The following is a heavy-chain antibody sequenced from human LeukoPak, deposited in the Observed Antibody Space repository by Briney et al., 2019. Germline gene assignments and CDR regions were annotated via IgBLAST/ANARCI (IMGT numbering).Heavy chain of an antibody. CDR1: GFTFSSYS. CDR2: ISSSSSYI. V-gene: IGHV3-21*04. D-gene: IGHD3-10*01. J-gene: IGHJ3*02. Sequence: GGSLRLSCAASGFTFSSYSMNWVRQAPGKGLEWVSSISSSSSYIYYADSVKGRFTISRDNAKNSLYLQMNSLRAEDTAVYYCANPYYYGSGSPLDAFDIWGQGTMVTVSS. CDR3: ANPYYYGSGSPLDAFDI.